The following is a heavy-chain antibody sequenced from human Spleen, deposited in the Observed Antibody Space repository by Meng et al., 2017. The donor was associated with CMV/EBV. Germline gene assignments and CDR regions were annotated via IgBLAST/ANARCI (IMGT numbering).Heavy chain of an antibody. V-gene: IGHV3-21*01. Sequence: GESLKISCAASGFTFSSYSMNWVRQAPGKGLEWVSSISARSNYIYEADSVKGRFTISRDDGKKSLYLQMNSLRAEDTAVYYCARARFDYWGQGTLVTVSS. CDR2: ISARSNYI. J-gene: IGHJ4*02. CDR3: ARARFDY. CDR1: GFTFSSYS.